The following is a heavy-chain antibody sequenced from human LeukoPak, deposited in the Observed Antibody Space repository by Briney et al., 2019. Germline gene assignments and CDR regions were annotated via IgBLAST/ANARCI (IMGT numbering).Heavy chain of an antibody. V-gene: IGHV1-18*01. D-gene: IGHD3-3*01. Sequence: GASVKVSCKASGYTFTSYGISWVRQAPGQGLEWMGWISAYNGNTNYAQKLQGRVTMTTDTSTSTAYMELRSLRSDDTAVYYCAREEAYDFWSGYKIGFLVYWGQGTLVTVSS. J-gene: IGHJ4*02. CDR1: GYTFTSYG. CDR2: ISAYNGNT. CDR3: AREEAYDFWSGYKIGFLVY.